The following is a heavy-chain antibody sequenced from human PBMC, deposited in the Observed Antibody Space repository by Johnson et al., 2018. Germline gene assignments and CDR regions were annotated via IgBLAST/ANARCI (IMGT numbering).Heavy chain of an antibody. V-gene: IGHV4-39*01. CDR2: IYYSGTT. Sequence: QVQLQESGPGLVKPSETLSLTCTVSGGSISSSSYYWGWIRQPPAKGLEWIGGIYYSGTTYYNPSLTSRVSISVDTSMNQCSLKLTSVTAADTAGYYCAGHMGHYYYYGRDGWGQGTTVTVAS. CDR3: AGHMGHYYYYGRDG. J-gene: IGHJ6*02. D-gene: IGHD3-10*01. CDR1: GGSISSSSYY.